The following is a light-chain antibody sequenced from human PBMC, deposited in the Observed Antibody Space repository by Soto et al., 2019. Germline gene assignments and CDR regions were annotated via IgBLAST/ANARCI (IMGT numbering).Light chain of an antibody. CDR2: DVS. J-gene: IGLJ1*01. V-gene: IGLV2-14*01. Sequence: QSALTQPASVSGSPGQPITISCTGTSSDVGGYNYVSWYQQHPGKAPTVMIYDVSNRPSGVSNRFSGSKSGNTASLTISGLQAEDEADYYCGSYTTSSTLYVFGTGTKLTVL. CDR3: GSYTTSSTLYV. CDR1: SSDVGGYNY.